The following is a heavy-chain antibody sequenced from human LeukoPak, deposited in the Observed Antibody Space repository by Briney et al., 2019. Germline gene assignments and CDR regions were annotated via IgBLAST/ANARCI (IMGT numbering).Heavy chain of an antibody. CDR1: GFTFSSYW. CDR2: INTDGSST. CDR3: ARSDLDIVVVPAASPPAFDI. V-gene: IGHV3-74*01. Sequence: GGSLRLSCAASGFTFSSYWMHWVRRAPGKGLVWVSRINTDGSSTSYADSVKGRFTISRDNAKNTLYLQMNSLRAEDTAVYYCARSDLDIVVVPAASPPAFDIWGQGTMVTVSS. D-gene: IGHD2-2*01. J-gene: IGHJ3*02.